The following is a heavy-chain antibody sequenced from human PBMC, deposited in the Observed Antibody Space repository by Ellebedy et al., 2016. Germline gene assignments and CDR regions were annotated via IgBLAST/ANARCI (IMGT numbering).Heavy chain of an antibody. CDR2: IWYDGSNK. D-gene: IGHD6-19*01. Sequence: GGSLRLXXAASGFTFSSYGMHWVRQAPGKGLEWVAVIWYDGSNKYYADSVKGRFTISRDNSKNTLYLQMNSLRAEDTAVYYCARDGDSSGWYTNAFDIWGQGTMVTVSS. CDR1: GFTFSSYG. V-gene: IGHV3-33*08. CDR3: ARDGDSSGWYTNAFDI. J-gene: IGHJ3*02.